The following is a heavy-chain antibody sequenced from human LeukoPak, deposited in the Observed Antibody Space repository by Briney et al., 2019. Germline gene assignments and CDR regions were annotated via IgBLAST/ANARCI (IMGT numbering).Heavy chain of an antibody. V-gene: IGHV3-74*01. CDR3: ARALSSGWLFPFGY. D-gene: IGHD6-19*01. J-gene: IGHJ4*02. CDR2: INNDGSST. CDR1: GFTFSSYW. Sequence: PGGSLRLSCAASGFTFSSYWMHWVRQAPGKGLVWVSRINNDGSSTSYADSVKGRFTISRDNAKNTLYLQMNSPRAEDTAVYYCARALSSGWLFPFGYWGRGTRVMVS.